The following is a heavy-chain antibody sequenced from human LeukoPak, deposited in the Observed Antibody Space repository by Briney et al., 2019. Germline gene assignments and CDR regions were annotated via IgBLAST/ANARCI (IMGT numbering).Heavy chain of an antibody. D-gene: IGHD6-13*01. Sequence: GESLKISCKASGYSFVSHWIVWVRQMPGKGLEWLGIIYPGDSDTRYSPSFQGQVTISADKSISTAYLQWNSLRASDTAMYYCARPRGYSSSYFDYWGQGTLVTVSS. CDR3: ARPRGYSSSYFDY. CDR1: GYSFVSHW. V-gene: IGHV5-51*01. CDR2: IYPGDSDT. J-gene: IGHJ4*02.